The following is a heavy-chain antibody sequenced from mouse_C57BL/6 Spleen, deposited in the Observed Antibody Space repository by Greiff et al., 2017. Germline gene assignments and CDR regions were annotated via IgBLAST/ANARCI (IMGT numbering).Heavy chain of an antibody. CDR1: GYAFTNYL. J-gene: IGHJ3*01. Sequence: QVQLQQSGAELVRPGTSVKVSCKASGYAFTNYLIEWVKQRPGQGLEWIGVINPGSGGTNYNEKFKGKATLTADKSSSTAYMQLSSLTSEDSAVYFCARRTAWFAYWGQGTLVTVSA. V-gene: IGHV1-54*01. CDR3: ARRTAWFAY. D-gene: IGHD3-3*01. CDR2: INPGSGGT.